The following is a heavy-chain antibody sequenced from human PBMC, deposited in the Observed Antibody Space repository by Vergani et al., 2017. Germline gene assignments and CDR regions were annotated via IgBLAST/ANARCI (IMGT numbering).Heavy chain of an antibody. CDR2: INHSGST. J-gene: IGHJ6*02. CDR3: ARVSGPVVRGHYGMDV. D-gene: IGHD3-10*01. Sequence: QVQLQQWGAGLLKPSETLSLTCAVYGGSFSGYYWSWICQPPGKGLEWIGEINHSGSTNNNPSLKSRVTISVDTSKNQFSLKLSSVTAADTAVYYCARVSGPVVRGHYGMDVWGQGTTVTVSS. V-gene: IGHV4-34*01. CDR1: GGSFSGYY.